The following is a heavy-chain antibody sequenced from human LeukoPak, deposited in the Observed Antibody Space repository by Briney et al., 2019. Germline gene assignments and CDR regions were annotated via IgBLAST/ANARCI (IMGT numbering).Heavy chain of an antibody. V-gene: IGHV3-48*01. CDR3: ASPQYYFDY. J-gene: IGHJ4*02. CDR2: IAFATGTI. D-gene: IGHD5-24*01. Sequence: GGSLRLSCAASGFSFSSYGMTWVRQAPGKGLEWVSYIAFATGTIYYADSVKDRFTVSRDNAKNSLYLQMNSLRAEDTAVYYCASPQYYFDYWGQGTLVTVSS. CDR1: GFSFSSYG.